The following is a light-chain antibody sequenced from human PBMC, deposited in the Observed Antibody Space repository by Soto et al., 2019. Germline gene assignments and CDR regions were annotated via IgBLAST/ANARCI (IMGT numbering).Light chain of an antibody. CDR3: CSYATENVHVL. J-gene: IGLJ3*02. Sequence: QSALTQPASVSGSPGQSITISCTGTSSDVGTYSLVSWFQQYAGKAPKIIIYEVTRRPSGVSNRFSGSKSGNTSYLTISDLHPEDEDYYCCCSYATENVHVLFGGGTKLTVL. CDR2: EVT. CDR1: SSDVGTYSL. V-gene: IGLV2-23*02.